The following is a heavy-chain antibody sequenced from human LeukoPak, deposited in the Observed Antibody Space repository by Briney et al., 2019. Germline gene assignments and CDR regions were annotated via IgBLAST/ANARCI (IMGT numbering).Heavy chain of an antibody. V-gene: IGHV1-2*02. J-gene: IGHJ4*02. Sequence: ASVKVSCKASGGTFSSYAISWVRQAPGQGLEWMGWINPNSGGTNYAQKFQGRVTMTRDTSISTAYMELSRLRSDDTAVYCCARAVAAAGRIDYWGQGTLVTVSS. CDR3: ARAVAAAGRIDY. CDR2: INPNSGGT. D-gene: IGHD6-13*01. CDR1: GGTFSSYA.